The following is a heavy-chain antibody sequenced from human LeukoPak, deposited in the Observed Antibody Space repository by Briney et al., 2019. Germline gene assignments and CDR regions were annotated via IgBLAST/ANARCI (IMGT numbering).Heavy chain of an antibody. CDR2: IYYSGST. CDR1: GGSISSSSYY. V-gene: IGHV4-39*07. D-gene: IGHD6-19*01. CDR3: ARGRYSSGWYGLYYFDY. J-gene: IGHJ4*02. Sequence: SETLSLTCTVSGGSISSSSYYWGWLRQPPGKGLGWTGSIYYSGSTYYNPPLKSRVTISGDTSKNQFSLKLSSVTAADTAVYYCARGRYSSGWYGLYYFDYWGQGTLVTVSS.